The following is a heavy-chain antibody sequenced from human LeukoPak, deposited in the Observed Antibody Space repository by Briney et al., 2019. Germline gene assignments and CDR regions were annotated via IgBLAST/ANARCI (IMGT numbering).Heavy chain of an antibody. CDR1: GFTFSSYS. CDR3: PRDVGSSNYFDY. Sequence: PGGSLRLSCAASGFTFSSYSMYWVRQAPGKGLEWVAVISYDGSNKYYADSMKGRFTISRDNSKNTLFLQMNSLRAEDTAVYYCPRDVGSSNYFDYWGQGTLVTVSA. CDR2: ISYDGSNK. V-gene: IGHV3-30*04. D-gene: IGHD3-10*01. J-gene: IGHJ4*02.